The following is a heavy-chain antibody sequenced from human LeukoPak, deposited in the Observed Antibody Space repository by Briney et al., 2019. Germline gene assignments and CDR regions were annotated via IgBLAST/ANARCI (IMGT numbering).Heavy chain of an antibody. V-gene: IGHV4-59*01. CDR1: GGSISSYY. D-gene: IGHD3-10*01. Sequence: SETLSLTCTVSGGSISSYYWSWIQQPPGKGLEWIGYIYYSGSTNYNPSLKSRVTISVDTSKNQFSLKLSSVTAADTAVYYCARDRDGYYYGSGSYLNRYFDYWGRGTLVTVSS. CDR2: IYYSGST. J-gene: IGHJ4*02. CDR3: ARDRDGYYYGSGSYLNRYFDY.